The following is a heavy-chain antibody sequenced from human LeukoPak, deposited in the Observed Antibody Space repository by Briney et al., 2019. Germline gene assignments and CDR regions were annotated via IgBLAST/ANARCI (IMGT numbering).Heavy chain of an antibody. J-gene: IGHJ3*02. V-gene: IGHV4-59*08. CDR2: IYYSGST. CDR1: GGSISSYY. D-gene: IGHD5-18*01. Sequence: PSATLSLTCTVSGGSISSYYWSWIRQPPGKGLEWIGYIYYSGSTNYNPSLKSRVTISVDTSKNQFSLKLSSVTAADTAVYYCARAQLSAFDIWGQGTMVTVSS. CDR3: ARAQLSAFDI.